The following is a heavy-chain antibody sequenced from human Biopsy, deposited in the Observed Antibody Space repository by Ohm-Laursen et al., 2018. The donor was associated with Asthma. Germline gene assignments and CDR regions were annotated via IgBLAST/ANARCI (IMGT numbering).Heavy chain of an antibody. CDR1: GGSISGGGYY. V-gene: IGHV4-31*03. CDR3: ARDGSSVAGTPYGMDV. J-gene: IGHJ6*02. D-gene: IGHD6-19*01. Sequence: SETLSLTCTVSGGSISGGGYYWSWIRQHPGKGLEWIGYIYYSGSTYYNPSLKSRVTISVDTSKNQFSLKLSSVTAADTAVYYCARDGSSVAGTPYGMDVWGQGTTVTVSS. CDR2: IYYSGST.